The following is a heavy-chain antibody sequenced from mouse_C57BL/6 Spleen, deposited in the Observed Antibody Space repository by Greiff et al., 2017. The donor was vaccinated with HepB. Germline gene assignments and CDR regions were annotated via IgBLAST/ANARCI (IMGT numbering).Heavy chain of an antibody. J-gene: IGHJ2*01. CDR2: IDPSDSET. CDR3: ARSNYYGSSLGFDY. D-gene: IGHD1-1*01. CDR1: GYTFTSYW. V-gene: IGHV1-52*01. Sequence: QVQLQQPGAELVRPGSSVKLSCKASGYTFTSYWMHWVKQRPIQGLEWIGNIDPSDSETHYNQKFKDKAPLTVDKSSSTAYMQLSSLTSEDSAVYYCARSNYYGSSLGFDYWGQGTTLTVSS.